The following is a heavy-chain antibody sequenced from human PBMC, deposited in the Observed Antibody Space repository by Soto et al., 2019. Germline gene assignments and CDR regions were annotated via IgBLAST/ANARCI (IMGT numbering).Heavy chain of an antibody. CDR1: GFTFSTKG. J-gene: IGHJ4*02. V-gene: IGHV3-30*18. CDR3: AKNPAPMGYYLDY. D-gene: IGHD3-22*01. Sequence: LRLSCAASGFTFSTKGMHWVRQAPGKGLEWVAITSYDGSDRIYADSVKGRFIISRDNSKNTLYLQMNSLRVEDTAVYYCAKNPAPMGYYLDYWGQGTLVTVSS. CDR2: TSYDGSDR.